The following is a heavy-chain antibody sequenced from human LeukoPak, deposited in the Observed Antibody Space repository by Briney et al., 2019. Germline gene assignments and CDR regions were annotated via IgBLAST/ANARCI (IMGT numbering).Heavy chain of an antibody. Sequence: SETLSLTCTVSGGSISSGDYYWSWIRQPPGKGLEWIGYTYYSGSTYYNPSLKSRVTISVDTSKNQFSLKLSSVTAADTAVYYCARGAVLVVVAATHAFDIWGQGTMVTVSS. J-gene: IGHJ3*02. CDR2: TYYSGST. V-gene: IGHV4-30-4*01. CDR1: GGSISSGDYY. D-gene: IGHD2-15*01. CDR3: ARGAVLVVVAATHAFDI.